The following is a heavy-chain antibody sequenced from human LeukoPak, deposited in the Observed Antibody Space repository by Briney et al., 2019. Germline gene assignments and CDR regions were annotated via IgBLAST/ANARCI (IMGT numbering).Heavy chain of an antibody. J-gene: IGHJ6*02. CDR1: GYTFTSYA. V-gene: IGHV7-4-1*02. CDR2: INTNTGNP. CDR3: ATKSTVTSWDYYYYGMDV. Sequence: ASVKVSCKASGYTFTSYAMNWVRQAPGQGLEWRGWINTNTGNPTYAQGFTGRFVFSLDTSVSTAYLQISSLKAEDTAVYYCATKSTVTSWDYYYYGMDVWGQGTTVTVSS. D-gene: IGHD4-17*01.